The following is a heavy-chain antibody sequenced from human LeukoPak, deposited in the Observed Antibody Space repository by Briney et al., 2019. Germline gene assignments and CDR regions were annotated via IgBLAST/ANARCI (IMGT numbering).Heavy chain of an antibody. D-gene: IGHD2-21*02. Sequence: SETLSLTCSVSGGSISRGDNHWGWIRQPPGKGLEWIGSLVYGGRTLYGPSLRRRVTMSVDTSKNQFSLRLNSVTAADTAIYYRARHTLVTSISTFNWLDPWGQGTLVTVSS. CDR2: LVYGGRT. V-gene: IGHV4-39*01. J-gene: IGHJ5*02. CDR3: ARHTLVTSISTFNWLDP. CDR1: GGSISRGDNH.